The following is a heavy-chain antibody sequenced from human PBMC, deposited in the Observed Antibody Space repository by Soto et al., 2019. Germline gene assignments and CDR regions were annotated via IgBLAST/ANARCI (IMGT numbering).Heavy chain of an antibody. Sequence: SETLSLTCTVSGGSISSSSYYWGWIRQPPGKGLEWIGSIYYSGSTYYNPSLKSRVTISVDTSKNQFSLKLSSVTAADTAVYYCARPSGSYLYYFDYWGQGTLVTAPQ. J-gene: IGHJ4*02. V-gene: IGHV4-39*01. D-gene: IGHD1-26*01. CDR3: ARPSGSYLYYFDY. CDR1: GGSISSSSYY. CDR2: IYYSGST.